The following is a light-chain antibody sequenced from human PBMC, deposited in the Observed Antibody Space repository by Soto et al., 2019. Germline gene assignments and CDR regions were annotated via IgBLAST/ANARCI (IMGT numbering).Light chain of an antibody. V-gene: IGKV3-20*01. CDR2: STF. CDR1: QSDSRRY. CDR3: QLYGSSRT. Sequence: EIVLTQSPGTLSLSPGERATLSCRASQSDSRRYLAWYQQKPGQAPRLLIHSTFRRDTGIPDRFSGSGSGTDFTPTISRLEPEDYAGYYFQLYGSSRTFGPRTKVEIK. J-gene: IGKJ1*01.